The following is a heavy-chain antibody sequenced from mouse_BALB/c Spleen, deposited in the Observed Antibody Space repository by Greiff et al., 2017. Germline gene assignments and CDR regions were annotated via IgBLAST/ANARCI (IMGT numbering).Heavy chain of an antibody. CDR1: GFSLTSYG. Sequence: VKLQESGPGLVAPSQSLSITCTVSGFSLTSYGVHWVRQPPGKGLEWLGVIWAGGSTNYNSALMSRLSISKDNSKSQVFLKMNSLQTDDTAMYYCARGPYGNYGYWYFDVWGAGTTVTVSS. J-gene: IGHJ1*01. CDR3: ARGPYGNYGYWYFDV. CDR2: IWAGGST. V-gene: IGHV2-9*02. D-gene: IGHD2-1*01.